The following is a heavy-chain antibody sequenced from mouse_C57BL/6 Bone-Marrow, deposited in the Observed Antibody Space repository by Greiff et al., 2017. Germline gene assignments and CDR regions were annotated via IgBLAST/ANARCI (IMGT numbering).Heavy chain of an antibody. CDR1: GYSFTDYN. V-gene: IGHV1-39*01. D-gene: IGHD1-1*01. J-gene: IGHJ3*01. CDR3: ARDYGSSDPFAY. CDR2: INPNNGTT. Sequence: VQLQQSGPELVKPGASVKISCKASGYSFTDYNMNWVKQSNGKSLEWIGIINPNNGTTGYNQKFKGKATLTVDKSSSTAYMQRNSLTAEDSAVYCGARDYGSSDPFAYWGRGTVATVSA.